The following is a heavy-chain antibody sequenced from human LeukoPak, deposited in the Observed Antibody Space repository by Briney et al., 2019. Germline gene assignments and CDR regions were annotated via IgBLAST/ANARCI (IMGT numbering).Heavy chain of an antibody. Sequence: KASETLSLTCTGSGVTISSYYWSWLRQPPGKGLEWLGYIYYSGSTNYNPSLKSRVTISVKTSNKQFSLMLSSVTAADAAVYYCGRLRDYFCSSGYSPLSWFDPWGQGTLVTVSS. D-gene: IGHD3-22*01. CDR3: GRLRDYFCSSGYSPLSWFDP. V-gene: IGHV4-59*08. CDR1: GVTISSYY. J-gene: IGHJ5*02. CDR2: IYYSGST.